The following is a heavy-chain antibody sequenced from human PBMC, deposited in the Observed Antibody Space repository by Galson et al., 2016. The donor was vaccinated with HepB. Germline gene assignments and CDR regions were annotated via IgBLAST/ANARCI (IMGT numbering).Heavy chain of an antibody. Sequence: QSGAEVKKPGESLRISCKGSGASFTSYWISWVRQVPGKGLEWMGRIDPSDSQTNYSPSFQGHVTISVDKSISTAYLQWSSLKASDTAMYFCCAGKLTMDVWGQGTTVTVSS. CDR2: IDPSDSQT. J-gene: IGHJ6*02. CDR1: GASFTSYW. V-gene: IGHV5-10-1*01. CDR3: CAGKLTMDV. D-gene: IGHD1-14*01.